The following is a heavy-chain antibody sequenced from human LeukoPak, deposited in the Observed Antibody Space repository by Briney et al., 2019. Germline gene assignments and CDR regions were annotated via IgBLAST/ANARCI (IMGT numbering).Heavy chain of an antibody. CDR1: GFTFSNYW. CDR3: ARELWFGEFYGMGV. J-gene: IGHJ6*02. Sequence: GGSLRLSCAASGFTFSNYWMTWVRQAPGKGLEWVANIKQDGSEKYYVDSLKGRFTISRDNAKNSLYLQMNSLRAEDTAVYYCARELWFGEFYGMGVWGQGTTVTVSS. V-gene: IGHV3-7*01. CDR2: IKQDGSEK. D-gene: IGHD3-10*01.